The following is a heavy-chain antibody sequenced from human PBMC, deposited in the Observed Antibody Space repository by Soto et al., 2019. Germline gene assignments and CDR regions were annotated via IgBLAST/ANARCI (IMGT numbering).Heavy chain of an antibody. V-gene: IGHV3-11*01. CDR1: GFTFSDYY. CDR2: ISSSGSTI. Sequence: QVQLVESGGGLVKPGGSLRLSCAASGFTFSDYYMSWISQAPGKGLEGVSYISSSGSTIYYADSVKGRFTISRDNAKNSLYLQRNRLRAEDTAVYYCARGATSDYGDYILPDLSWGQGTLVTVSS. J-gene: IGHJ4*02. CDR3: ARGATSDYGDYILPDLS. D-gene: IGHD4-17*01.